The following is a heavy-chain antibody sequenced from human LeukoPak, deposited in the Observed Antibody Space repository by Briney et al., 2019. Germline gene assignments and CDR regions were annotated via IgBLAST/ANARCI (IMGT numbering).Heavy chain of an antibody. J-gene: IGHJ4*02. V-gene: IGHV4-59*12. CDR3: ARDLGSSTKLVDS. Sequence: SETLSLTCTVSGGSISSYYWSWIRQPPGKGLEWIGYIYYSGSTNYNPSLKSRVTMSVDTSKNQFSLKLSSVTAADTAVYYCARDLGSSTKLVDSWGQGTLVTVSS. D-gene: IGHD6-13*01. CDR2: IYYSGST. CDR1: GGSISSYY.